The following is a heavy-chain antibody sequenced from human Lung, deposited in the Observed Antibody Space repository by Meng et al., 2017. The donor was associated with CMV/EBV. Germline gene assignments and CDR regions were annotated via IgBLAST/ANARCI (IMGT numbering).Heavy chain of an antibody. D-gene: IGHD3-3*01. V-gene: IGHV4-59*01. CDR2: IYYSGST. Sequence: SXTLSLXCTVSGGSIRSYYWSWIRQPPGKGLEWIGYIYYSGSTNYNPSLKSRVTISVDTSKYQFSLKLSSVTAADTAVYYCARDPAASIFGVVTNEGYFDYWXQGTLVTVSS. CDR1: GGSIRSYY. J-gene: IGHJ4*02. CDR3: ARDPAASIFGVVTNEGYFDY.